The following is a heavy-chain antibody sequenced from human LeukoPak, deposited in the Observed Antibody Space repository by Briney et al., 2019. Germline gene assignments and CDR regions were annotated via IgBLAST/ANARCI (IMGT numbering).Heavy chain of an antibody. CDR2: ISWNSGSI. CDR1: GFTFDDYA. Sequence: PGGSLRLSCAASGFTFDDYAMHWVRQAPGKGLEWVSGISWNSGSIGYADSVKGRFTISRDNAKNSLYLQMNSLRAEDTALYYCARVYAGWYFDLWGRGTLVTVSS. J-gene: IGHJ2*01. D-gene: IGHD4-23*01. V-gene: IGHV3-9*01. CDR3: ARVYAGWYFDL.